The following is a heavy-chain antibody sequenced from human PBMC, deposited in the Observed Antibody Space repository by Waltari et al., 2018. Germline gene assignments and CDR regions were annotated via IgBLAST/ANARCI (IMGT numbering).Heavy chain of an antibody. J-gene: IGHJ1*01. CDR2: TNDGGSIT. V-gene: IGHV3-74*01. Sequence: EVQLVESGGGLVQPGGSLRLSCAASGFTFGSNWVHWVRQVPGKGLVRGSRTNDGGSITTLADSVRGRFTISRDNAQNTLYLQMNSLRVEDTAVYYCVRDLAGVGGHWGQGTMVTVSS. CDR1: GFTFGSNW. D-gene: IGHD6-19*01. CDR3: VRDLAGVGGH.